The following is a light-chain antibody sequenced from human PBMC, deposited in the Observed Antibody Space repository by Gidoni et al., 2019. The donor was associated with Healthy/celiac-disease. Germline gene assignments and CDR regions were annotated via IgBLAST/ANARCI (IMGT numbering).Light chain of an antibody. CDR2: WAS. Sequence: DIVMTQSPDSLAVALGERATINCKSSQSVLYSSNNKNYLAWYQQKPGQPPKLLIYWASTRESGVPDRFSVSGSGTDFTLTISRLQAEDVAVYYFQQYYSTPLTFGPGTKVDIK. V-gene: IGKV4-1*01. CDR1: QSVLYSSNNKNY. J-gene: IGKJ3*01. CDR3: QQYYSTPLT.